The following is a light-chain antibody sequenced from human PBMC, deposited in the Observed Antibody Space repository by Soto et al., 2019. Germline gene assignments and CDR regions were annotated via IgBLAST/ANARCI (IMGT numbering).Light chain of an antibody. V-gene: IGKV3-15*01. CDR1: QSVSSN. CDR2: GAS. J-gene: IGKJ5*01. Sequence: EIVMTQSPATLSVSPGERATLSCRASQSVSSNLAWYQQKPGQAPRLLIYGASTRATGIPARFSGSGSGTELTLTISSLQSEDVAVYYCQLYNNWPPIPFGQGTRLEIK. CDR3: QLYNNWPPIP.